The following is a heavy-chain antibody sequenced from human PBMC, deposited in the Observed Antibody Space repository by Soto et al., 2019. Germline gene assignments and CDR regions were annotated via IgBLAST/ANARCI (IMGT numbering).Heavy chain of an antibody. CDR3: ASSRYCTNGVCYSDYYYYGMDV. J-gene: IGHJ6*02. D-gene: IGHD2-8*01. CDR1: GGIVSSNSVA. CDR2: TYYRSKWYN. Sequence: SQNLSLTCAISGGIVSSNSVAWNWIRQSPSRGLEWLGRTYYRSKWYNDYAVSVKSRITINPDTSKNQFSLQLNSVTPEDTAVYYCASSRYCTNGVCYSDYYYYGMDVWGQGTTVTVSS. V-gene: IGHV6-1*01.